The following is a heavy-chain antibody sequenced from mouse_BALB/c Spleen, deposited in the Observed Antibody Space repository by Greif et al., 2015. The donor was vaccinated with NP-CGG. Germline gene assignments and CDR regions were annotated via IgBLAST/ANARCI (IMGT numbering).Heavy chain of an antibody. D-gene: IGHD2-4*01. CDR1: GFTFSSYA. CDR2: ISSGGSYT. CDR3: AGADYDYDGAWFAY. J-gene: IGHJ3*01. Sequence: EVQLVESGGGLVKPGGSLKLSCAASGFTFSSYAMSWVRQSPEKRLEWVAEISSGGSYTYYPDTVTGRFTISRDNAKNPLYLGMSCLRSEDAAVYYCAGADYDYDGAWFAYWGQGTLVTVSA. V-gene: IGHV5-9-4*01.